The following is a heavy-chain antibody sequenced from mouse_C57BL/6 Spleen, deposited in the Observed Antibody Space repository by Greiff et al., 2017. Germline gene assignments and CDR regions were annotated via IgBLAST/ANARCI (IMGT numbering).Heavy chain of an antibody. Sequence: QVQLQQPGTELVKPGASVKLSCKASGYTFTSYWMHWVKQRPGQGLEWIGNINPSNGGTNYNEKFKCKATLTVDKSSSTAYMQLSSLTSEDSAVYYCARDGSSYVLFAYWGQGTLVTVSA. CDR1: GYTFTSYW. CDR2: INPSNGGT. V-gene: IGHV1-53*01. J-gene: IGHJ3*01. D-gene: IGHD1-1*01. CDR3: ARDGSSYVLFAY.